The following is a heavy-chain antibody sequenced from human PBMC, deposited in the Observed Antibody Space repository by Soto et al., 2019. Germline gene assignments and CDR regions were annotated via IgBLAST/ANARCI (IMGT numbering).Heavy chain of an antibody. Sequence: GESLKISCKSSGYSFTTSWIGWVRQMPGKSLEWMSIIFHANSDTRCSPTFQGKVNISVDKSISTAYLQWSSLKASDTAMYYCAPILRGNWFDPWGQGTLVTVSS. CDR1: GYSFTTSW. CDR3: APILRGNWFDP. V-gene: IGHV5-51*01. J-gene: IGHJ5*02. D-gene: IGHD2-21*02. CDR2: IFHANSDT.